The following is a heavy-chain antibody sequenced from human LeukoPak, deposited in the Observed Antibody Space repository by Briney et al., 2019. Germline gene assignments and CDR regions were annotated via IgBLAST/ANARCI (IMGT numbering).Heavy chain of an antibody. Sequence: GGSLRLSCAASRFTFTNYWMTWVRQAPGKGLEWVANLNPYGNDKYYDDSVKGRFTISRDNARDSLYLEMHSLRAEDTAIYYCSRDLGTGRPHDVWGRGTLVTVSS. D-gene: IGHD3/OR15-3a*01. CDR1: RFTFTNYW. CDR2: LNPYGNDK. V-gene: IGHV3-7*01. CDR3: SRDLGTGRPHDV. J-gene: IGHJ4*02.